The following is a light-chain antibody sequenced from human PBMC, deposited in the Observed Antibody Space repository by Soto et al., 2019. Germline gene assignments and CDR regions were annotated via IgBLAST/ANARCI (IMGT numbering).Light chain of an antibody. Sequence: QSALTQPASVSGSPGQSITISCTGTSSDVGGYNYVSWYHHHPGKAPKLLTYDVSNRPSGISNRFSGSKSDNTASLTISGLQPEDKADYYCSSYTTSNTRQIVFGTGTKVTVL. CDR3: SSYTTSNTRQIV. CDR2: DVS. J-gene: IGLJ1*01. CDR1: SSDVGGYNY. V-gene: IGLV2-14*03.